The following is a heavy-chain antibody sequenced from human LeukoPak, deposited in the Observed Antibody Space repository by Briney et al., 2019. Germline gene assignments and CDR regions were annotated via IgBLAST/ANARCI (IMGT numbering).Heavy chain of an antibody. Sequence: GGSLRLSCAASGFTFSNYAMSWVRQAPGEGLEWVSGISGSGGSTYYADSVKGRFTISRDNSKNTLYLQMNSLRAEDTAVYYCAKVEVVAGLSYYYYYMDVWGKGTTVTVSS. D-gene: IGHD1-1*01. CDR1: GFTFSNYA. V-gene: IGHV3-23*01. J-gene: IGHJ6*03. CDR3: AKVEVVAGLSYYYYYMDV. CDR2: ISGSGGST.